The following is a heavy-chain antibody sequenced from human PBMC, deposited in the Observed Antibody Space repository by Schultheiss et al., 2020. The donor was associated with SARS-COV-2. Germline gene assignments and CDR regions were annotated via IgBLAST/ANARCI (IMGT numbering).Heavy chain of an antibody. CDR2: FDDSGIT. V-gene: IGHV4-31*01. CDR3: ARAKGRVEPYSSGWFGAYYYYGLDV. D-gene: IGHD6-19*01. J-gene: IGHJ6*02. CDR1: GGSVNSGGYC. Sequence: SETLSLTCTVSGGSVNSGGYCWNWIRQRPGKGLEWIGFFDDSGITYYNPSLRGLVTISVDTSQNQLLLAVNSVTAADTAVYYCARAKGRVEPYSSGWFGAYYYYGLDVWGQGSTVTVSS.